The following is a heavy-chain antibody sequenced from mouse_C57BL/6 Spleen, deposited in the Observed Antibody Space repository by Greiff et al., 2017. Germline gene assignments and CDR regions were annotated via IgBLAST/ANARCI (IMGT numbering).Heavy chain of an antibody. V-gene: IGHV1-82*01. CDR1: GYAFSSSW. D-gene: IGHD1-1*01. Sequence: VKLVESGPELVKPGASVKISCKASGYAFSSSWMNWVKQRPGKGLEWIGRIYPGDGDTNYNGKFKGKATLTADKSSSTAYMQLSSLTSEDSAVYFCARRGTTVVPHYYAMDYWGQGTSVTVSS. CDR3: ARRGTTVVPHYYAMDY. CDR2: IYPGDGDT. J-gene: IGHJ4*01.